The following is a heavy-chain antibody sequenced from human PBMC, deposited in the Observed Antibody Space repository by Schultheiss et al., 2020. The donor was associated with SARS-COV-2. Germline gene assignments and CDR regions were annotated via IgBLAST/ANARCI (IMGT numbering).Heavy chain of an antibody. Sequence: SQTLSLTCTVSGGSISSYYWSWIRQPAGKGLEWIGRIYTSGSTNYNPSLKSRVTISVDTSKNQFSLKLSSVTAADTAVYYCARGQTAGAKFDYWGQGTLVTVSS. D-gene: IGHD6-13*01. CDR2: IYTSGST. V-gene: IGHV4-4*07. CDR1: GGSISSYY. J-gene: IGHJ4*02. CDR3: ARGQTAGAKFDY.